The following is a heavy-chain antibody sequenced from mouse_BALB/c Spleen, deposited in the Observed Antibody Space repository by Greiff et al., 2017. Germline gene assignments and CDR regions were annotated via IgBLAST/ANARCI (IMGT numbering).Heavy chain of an antibody. J-gene: IGHJ1*01. Sequence: EVQLQESGGGLVQPGGSLRLSCATSGFTFTDYYMSWVRQPPGKALEWLGFIRNKANGYTTEYSASVKGRFTISRDNSQSILYLQMNTLRAEDSATYYCARDYDYDRYFDVWGAGTTVTVSS. CDR2: IRNKANGYTT. D-gene: IGHD2-4*01. CDR3: ARDYDYDRYFDV. CDR1: GFTFTDYY. V-gene: IGHV7-3*02.